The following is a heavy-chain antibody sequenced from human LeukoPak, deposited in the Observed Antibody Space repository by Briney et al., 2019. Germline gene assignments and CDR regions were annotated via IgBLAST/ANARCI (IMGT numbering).Heavy chain of an antibody. D-gene: IGHD6-13*01. CDR2: INPGCGST. CDR1: GYTFTTYY. CDR3: ARIGPGTYSSSWYFDY. Sequence: SSVKVSCMASGYTFTTYYMHWVRQPPGQGLAWMGIINPGCGSTTYAQKFQGRVTMTRDTSTSTVYMDLSSLRSDDTAVYYCARIGPGTYSSSWYFDYWGQGTLVTVSS. V-gene: IGHV1-46*01. J-gene: IGHJ4*02.